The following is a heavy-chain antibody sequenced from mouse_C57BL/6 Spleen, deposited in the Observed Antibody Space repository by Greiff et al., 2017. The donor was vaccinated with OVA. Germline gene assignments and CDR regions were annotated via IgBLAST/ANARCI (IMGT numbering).Heavy chain of an antibody. CDR2: ISDGGSYT. J-gene: IGHJ2*01. CDR1: GFTFSSYA. D-gene: IGHD1-1*01. V-gene: IGHV5-4*01. Sequence: EVQLVESGGGLVKPGGSLKLSCAASGFTFSSYAMSWVRQTPEKRLEWVATISDGGSYTYYPDNVKGRFTISRDNAKNNLYLQMSHLKSEDTAMYYCAREVVSYYFDYWGQGTTLTVSS. CDR3: AREVVSYYFDY.